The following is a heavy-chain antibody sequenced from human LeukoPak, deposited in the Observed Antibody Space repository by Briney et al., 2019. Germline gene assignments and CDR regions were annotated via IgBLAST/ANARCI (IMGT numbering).Heavy chain of an antibody. CDR2: KWYRSKWYN. J-gene: IGHJ4*02. V-gene: IGHV6-1*01. Sequence: SQTLSLTCAISGDSVSSNSSAWNWIRQSPSRGLEWLGRKWYRSKWYNDSAVSVKSRIVINPDTSKNQCSLPLSSVPPEDTAVYYCARSSHTSRGSVQWLPHSLDYWGQGTLVTVSS. D-gene: IGHD6-19*01. CDR1: GDSVSSNSSA. CDR3: ARSSHTSRGSVQWLPHSLDY.